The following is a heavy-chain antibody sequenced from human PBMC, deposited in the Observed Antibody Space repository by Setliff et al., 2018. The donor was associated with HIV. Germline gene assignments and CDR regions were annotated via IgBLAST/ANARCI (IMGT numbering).Heavy chain of an antibody. D-gene: IGHD3-22*01. CDR3: ARHYYTDLFDY. J-gene: IGHJ4*02. V-gene: IGHV4-4*08. CDR1: GGSISNYY. CDR2: IYSSGTT. Sequence: SETLSLTCTVSGGSISNYYWSWIRQPPGKGLEWIGYIYSSGTTDYNPSLKSRVTRSVDTSNRHFSLKLASVTAADTAVYYCARHYYTDLFDYWGQGTMVTVSS.